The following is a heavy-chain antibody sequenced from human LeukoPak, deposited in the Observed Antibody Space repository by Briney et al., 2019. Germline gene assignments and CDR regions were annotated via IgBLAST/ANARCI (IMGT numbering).Heavy chain of an antibody. V-gene: IGHV4-39*01. D-gene: IGHD7-27*01. CDR3: ARHPYWGSLNVDY. Sequence: SETLSLTCTVSGGSISSSSYYWGWIRQPPGKGLEWIGSIYYSGSTYYNPSLKSRVTISVDTSKNQFSLKLSSVTAADTAVYHCARHPYWGSLNVDYWGQGTLVTVSS. CDR1: GGSISSSSYY. CDR2: IYYSGST. J-gene: IGHJ4*02.